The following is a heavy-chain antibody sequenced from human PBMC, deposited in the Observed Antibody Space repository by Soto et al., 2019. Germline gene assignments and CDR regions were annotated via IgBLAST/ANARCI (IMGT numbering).Heavy chain of an antibody. CDR3: AKEVKKQWLVRGAYYYGMDV. J-gene: IGHJ6*02. Sequence: HPGGSLRLSCAASGFTFSSYGMHWVRQAPGKGLEWVAVISYDGSNKYYADSVKGRFTTSRDNSKNTLYLQMNSLRAEDTAVYYCAKEVKKQWLVRGAYYYGMDVWGQGTTVTVSS. V-gene: IGHV3-30*18. CDR1: GFTFSSYG. D-gene: IGHD6-19*01. CDR2: ISYDGSNK.